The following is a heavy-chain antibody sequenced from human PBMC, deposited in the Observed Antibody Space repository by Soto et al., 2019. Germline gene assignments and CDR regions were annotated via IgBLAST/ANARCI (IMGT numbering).Heavy chain of an antibody. V-gene: IGHV4-34*01. Sequence: SETLSLTCAVYGGSFSGYYWIWIRQPPGKGLEWIGEINHRGSTNYNPSLKSRVTISVDTSKNQFSLKLSSVTAADTAVYYCARAGDSSGYSDYWGHGILVTVSS. CDR3: ARAGDSSGYSDY. CDR1: GGSFSGYY. J-gene: IGHJ4*01. CDR2: INHRGST. D-gene: IGHD3-22*01.